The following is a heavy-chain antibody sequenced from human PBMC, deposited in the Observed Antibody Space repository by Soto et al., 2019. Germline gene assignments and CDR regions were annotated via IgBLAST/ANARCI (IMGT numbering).Heavy chain of an antibody. CDR1: GYTFTSYD. D-gene: IGHD6-13*01. V-gene: IGHV1-8*01. Sequence: ASVKVSCKASGYTFTSYDINWLRQATGQGLEWMGWMNPNSGNTGYAQKFQGRVTMTRNTSISTAYMELSSLRSEDTAVYYCARGYGSSWHLLWFDTWGQATLVTVSS. CDR3: ARGYGSSWHLLWFDT. CDR2: MNPNSGNT. J-gene: IGHJ5*02.